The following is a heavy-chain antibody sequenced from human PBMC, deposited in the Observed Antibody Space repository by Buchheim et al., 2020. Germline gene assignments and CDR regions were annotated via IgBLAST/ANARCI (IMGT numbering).Heavy chain of an antibody. D-gene: IGHD2-15*01. CDR3: VRDRPCSGGSCYSSRWYFDL. CDR1: GGFISSSNW. V-gene: IGHV4-4*02. J-gene: IGHJ2*01. Sequence: QVQLQESGPGLVKPSGTLSLTCAVSGGFISSSNWWSWVRQPPGKGLEWIGEIYHSGSTNYNPSLKSRVTISVDKSKNEFSLKLSSVTAADTAVYYCVRDRPCSGGSCYSSRWYFDLWGRGTL. CDR2: IYHSGST.